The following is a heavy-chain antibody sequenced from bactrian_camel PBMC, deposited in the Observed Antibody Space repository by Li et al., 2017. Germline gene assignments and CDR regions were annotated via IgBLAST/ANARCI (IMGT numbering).Heavy chain of an antibody. CDR2: IHYNGDIT. V-gene: IGHV3S1*01. CDR3: VRDYGNYDWTLGS. D-gene: IGHD4*01. CDR1: GFTFSNYW. Sequence: QVHLVESGGGSVQAGGSLRLSCAASGFTFSNYWMYWVRQAPGKGLEWISSIHYNGDITGYADSVKGRFTISRDNAKTTVYLQMNSLKPEDTALYYCVRDYGNYDWTLGSWGQGTQVTVS. J-gene: IGHJ4*01.